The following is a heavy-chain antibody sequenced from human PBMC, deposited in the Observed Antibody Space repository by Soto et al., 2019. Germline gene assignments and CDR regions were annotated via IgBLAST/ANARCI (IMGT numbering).Heavy chain of an antibody. J-gene: IGHJ5*02. CDR1: GDSVSSNSAA. CDR3: ARHLGIAAAGTPSPRVLFDP. V-gene: IGHV6-1*01. CDR2: TYYRSKWYN. D-gene: IGHD6-13*01. Sequence: SQTLSLTCAISGDSVSSNSAAWNWIRQSPSRGLEWLGRTYYRSKWYNDYAVSVKSRITINPDTSKNQFSLKLNSVTAADTAVYYCARHLGIAAAGTPSPRVLFDPWGQGTLVTVSS.